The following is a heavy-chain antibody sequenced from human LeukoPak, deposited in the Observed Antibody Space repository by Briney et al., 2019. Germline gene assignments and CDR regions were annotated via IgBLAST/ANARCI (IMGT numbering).Heavy chain of an antibody. Sequence: PGGSLRLSCAASGFTFSSYAMSLVRQAPGKGLEWVSAISGSGGSTYYADSVKGRFTISRDNSKNTLYLQMNSLRAEDTAVYYCAKRGPYYYDSSGYFYYFDYWGQGTLVTVSS. CDR1: GFTFSSYA. J-gene: IGHJ4*02. CDR3: AKRGPYYYDSSGYFYYFDY. CDR2: ISGSGGST. D-gene: IGHD3-22*01. V-gene: IGHV3-23*01.